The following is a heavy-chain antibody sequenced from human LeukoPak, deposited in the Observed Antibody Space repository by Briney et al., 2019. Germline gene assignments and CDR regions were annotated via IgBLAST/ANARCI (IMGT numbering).Heavy chain of an antibody. D-gene: IGHD1-26*01. Sequence: ASVKVSCKASAYTFTSYGISWVRQAPGQGLEWMGIINPSGGSTSYAQKFQGRVTMTRDTSTSTVYMELSSLRSEDTAVYYCARVGGSGSYHFDYWGQGTLVTVSS. CDR3: ARVGGSGSYHFDY. CDR1: AYTFTSYG. CDR2: INPSGGST. V-gene: IGHV1-46*01. J-gene: IGHJ4*02.